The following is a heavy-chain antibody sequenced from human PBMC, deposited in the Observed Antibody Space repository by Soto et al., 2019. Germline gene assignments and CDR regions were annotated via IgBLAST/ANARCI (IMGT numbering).Heavy chain of an antibody. CDR2: ISGSGGST. D-gene: IGHD1-26*01. CDR3: AKDLMYSGSYFTA. V-gene: IGHV3-23*01. J-gene: IGHJ4*02. CDR1: GFTFSSYA. Sequence: PGGSLRLSCAASGFTFSSYAMSWVRQAPGKGLEWVSAISGSGGSTYYADSVKGRFTISRDNSKNTLYLQMNSLRAEDTAVYYWAKDLMYSGSYFTAWGQGTLVTVAS.